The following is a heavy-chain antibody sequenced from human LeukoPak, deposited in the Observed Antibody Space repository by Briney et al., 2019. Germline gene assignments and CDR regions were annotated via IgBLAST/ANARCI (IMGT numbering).Heavy chain of an antibody. CDR2: ISSSSSYI. V-gene: IGHV3-21*01. J-gene: IGHJ4*02. CDR1: GFTFSSYS. D-gene: IGHD2-15*01. CDR3: ARAGSWGDYFDY. Sequence: GGSLRLSCAASGFTFSSYSMNWVRQAPGKGLEWVSSISSSSSYIYYADSVKGRFTISRDNAKNSLYLQMNSLRAEDTAVCYCARAGSWGDYFDYWGQGTLVTVSS.